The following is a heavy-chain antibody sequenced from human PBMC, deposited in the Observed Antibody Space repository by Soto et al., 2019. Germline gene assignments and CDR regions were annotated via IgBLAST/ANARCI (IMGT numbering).Heavy chain of an antibody. V-gene: IGHV4-59*12. J-gene: IGHJ6*02. CDR3: AREDRDRETGLVPAAIDGMDV. D-gene: IGHD2-2*01. CDR1: GGSISSYY. CDR2: IYYSGST. Sequence: SETLSLTCTVSGGSISSYYWSWIRQPPGKGLEWIGYIYYSGSTNYNPSLKSRVTISVDTSKNQFSLRLSSVTAADTAVYYCAREDRDRETGLVPAAIDGMDVWGQGTPVTVSS.